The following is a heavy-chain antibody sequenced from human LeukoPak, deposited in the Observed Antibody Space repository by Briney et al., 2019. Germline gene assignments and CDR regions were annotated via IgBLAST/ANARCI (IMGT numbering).Heavy chain of an antibody. CDR2: ISNSSSYI. Sequence: GGSLRLSCAASGFTFSSYSMSWVRQAPGKGLEWVSSISNSSSYIYYADSVKGRFTISRDNAKNSLYLQMNSLRAEDTAVYYCARESTEIVLMVYAEEEGFDYWGQGTLVTVSS. CDR3: ARESTEIVLMVYAEEEGFDY. J-gene: IGHJ4*02. D-gene: IGHD2-8*01. V-gene: IGHV3-21*01. CDR1: GFTFSSYS.